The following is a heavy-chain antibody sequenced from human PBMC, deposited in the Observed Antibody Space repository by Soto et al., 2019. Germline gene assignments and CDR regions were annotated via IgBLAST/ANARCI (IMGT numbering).Heavy chain of an antibody. J-gene: IGHJ4*02. Sequence: GGSLRLSCAASGFTFSSYGMHWVRQAPGKGLEWVAVISYDGSNKYYADSVKGRFTISRDNSKNTLYLQMNSLRAEDTAVYYCAKDEGVYDFWSGYPLDYWGQGTLVTVSS. D-gene: IGHD3-3*01. CDR3: AKDEGVYDFWSGYPLDY. V-gene: IGHV3-30*18. CDR1: GFTFSSYG. CDR2: ISYDGSNK.